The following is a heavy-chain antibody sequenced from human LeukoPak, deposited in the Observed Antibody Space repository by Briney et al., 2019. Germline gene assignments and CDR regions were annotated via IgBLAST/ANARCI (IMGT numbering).Heavy chain of an antibody. CDR3: ARRSVPGRPGY. CDR1: GFTVSDND. J-gene: IGHJ4*02. D-gene: IGHD6-6*01. CDR2: IYADGTT. V-gene: IGHV3-66*04. Sequence: PGGSLRLSCAASGFTVSDNDIKWVRQAPGKGLEWVSLIYADGTTHYTDSVKGRFSISRDNSGNTVYLQTNSLRGEDTAVYYCARRSVPGRPGYWGQGTLVTVSS.